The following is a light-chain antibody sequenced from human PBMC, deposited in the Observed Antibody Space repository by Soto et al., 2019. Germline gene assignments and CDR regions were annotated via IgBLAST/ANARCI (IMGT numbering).Light chain of an antibody. CDR3: CSYAGRNDLV. Sequence: QSVLTQPPSASGSPGQSVTISCTGTSSDVGGYNYVSWYQQHPGKAPKLIIYEVNERPSGVPDRFSGSKSGNTASLTVSGLQAEDEGDYYCCSYAGRNDLVFGGGTKVTVL. CDR1: SSDVGGYNY. J-gene: IGLJ3*02. CDR2: EVN. V-gene: IGLV2-8*01.